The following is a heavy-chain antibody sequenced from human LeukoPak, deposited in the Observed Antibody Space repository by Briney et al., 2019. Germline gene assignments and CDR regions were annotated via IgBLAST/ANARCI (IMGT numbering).Heavy chain of an antibody. J-gene: IGHJ4*02. CDR1: GYTFTDLN. CDR3: PRHNYDVDFDY. Sequence: ASVKLSCTASGYTFTDLNIDWGRQAPGQGLEWMGFLTTNTGGTSSAQKFQGKVTMTRATSITTAYLELPSLTPDATATDFWPRHNYDVDFDYGGQGTLVTASA. CDR2: LTTNTGGT. D-gene: IGHD3-3*01. V-gene: IGHV1-2*02.